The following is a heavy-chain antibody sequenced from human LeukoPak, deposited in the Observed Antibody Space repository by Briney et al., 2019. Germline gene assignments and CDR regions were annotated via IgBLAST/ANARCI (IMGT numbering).Heavy chain of an antibody. J-gene: IGHJ4*02. CDR1: GFDFTAYG. V-gene: IGHV5-51*01. D-gene: IGHD5-18*01. Sequence: ESLRISCKCSGFDFTAYGIAWVRQMPGKGLEWMGNIYPGGSNGRYSPSFQGQVTMSADKSITTVYLQWSSLKASDTAMYYCARHFHSAWFGFWGQGSLVTVSS. CDR2: IYPGGSNG. CDR3: ARHFHSAWFGF.